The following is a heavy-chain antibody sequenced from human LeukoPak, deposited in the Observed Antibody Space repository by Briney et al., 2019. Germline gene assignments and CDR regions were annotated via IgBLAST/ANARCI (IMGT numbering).Heavy chain of an antibody. Sequence: GGTLRLSCAASGFIFSIYGMGWVRQAPGKGLEWVSVIYSGGSTYYADSVKGRFTISRDNSKNTLYLQMNSLRAEDTAVYYCATRSAYYTYYFDYWGQGTLVTVSS. CDR1: GFIFSIYG. CDR3: ATRSAYYTYYFDY. V-gene: IGHV3-53*01. CDR2: IYSGGST. D-gene: IGHD3-22*01. J-gene: IGHJ4*02.